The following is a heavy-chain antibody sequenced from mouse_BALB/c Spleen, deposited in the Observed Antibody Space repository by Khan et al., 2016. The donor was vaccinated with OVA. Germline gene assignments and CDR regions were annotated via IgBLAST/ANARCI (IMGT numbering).Heavy chain of an antibody. Sequence: EVQLVESGPGLVKPSQSLSLTCTVTGYSITSGYGWNWLRKFPGNKLEWMGYISYSGSTTYTQSLKSRISITRDTSKNQFFLQLNSVTTEDTATSYCARTARIKYWGQGTTLTVSS. CDR2: ISYSGST. V-gene: IGHV3-2*02. D-gene: IGHD1-2*01. J-gene: IGHJ2*01. CDR1: GYSITSGYG. CDR3: ARTARIKY.